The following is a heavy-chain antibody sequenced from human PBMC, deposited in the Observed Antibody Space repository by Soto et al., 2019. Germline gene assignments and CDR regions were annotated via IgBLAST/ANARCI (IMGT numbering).Heavy chain of an antibody. CDR3: ARWDDYGASDQYHFDQ. CDR1: GYTCTASG. J-gene: IGHJ4*02. D-gene: IGHD4-17*01. V-gene: IGHV1-18*01. CDR2: TSIDNGHT. Sequence: QVQLVQSGPEVQKPGASLKVSCKASGYTCTASGISWVRQSPGNWLERMGWTSIDNGHTEYSPKFLGRVVITTDTSADTAYLELKSLRPDDAALYYCARWDDYGASDQYHFDQWGQGTLVTVSS.